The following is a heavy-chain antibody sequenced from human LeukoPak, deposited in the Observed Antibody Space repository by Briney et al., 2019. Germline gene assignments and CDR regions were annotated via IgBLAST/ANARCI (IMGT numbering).Heavy chain of an antibody. Sequence: QPGGSLRLSCAASGFTFSSYAMSWVRQAPGKGLEWVSAISGSGGSTYYADSVKGRFTISSDNSKNTLYLQMNSLRAEDTAVYYCAKNVRALRFLEWAYYFDYWGQGTLVTVSS. CDR3: AKNVRALRFLEWAYYFDY. V-gene: IGHV3-23*01. J-gene: IGHJ4*02. CDR2: ISGSGGST. CDR1: GFTFSSYA. D-gene: IGHD3-3*01.